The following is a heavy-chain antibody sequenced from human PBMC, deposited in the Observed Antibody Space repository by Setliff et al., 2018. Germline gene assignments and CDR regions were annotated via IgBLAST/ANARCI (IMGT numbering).Heavy chain of an antibody. CDR2: ISGYSGNT. Sequence: SSVKVSCKASGYTFSNYGITWVRQAPGQGLEWMGWISGYSGNTKYAQTLQGRVTMTTDTSTSTAYLELRSLTSDDTAVYYCSRLVRYCTTTSCQGASGAEFWGQGTLVTVSS. CDR3: SRLVRYCTTTSCQGASGAEF. D-gene: IGHD2-2*01. CDR1: GYTFSNYG. J-gene: IGHJ4*02. V-gene: IGHV1-18*01.